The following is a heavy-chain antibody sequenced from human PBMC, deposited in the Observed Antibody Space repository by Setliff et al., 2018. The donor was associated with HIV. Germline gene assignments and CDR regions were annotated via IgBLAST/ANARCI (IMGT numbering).Heavy chain of an antibody. J-gene: IGHJ4*02. V-gene: IGHV4-38-2*02. CDR3: ARVGWDYYDSSGVGEFDY. CDR1: GYSISSGYY. D-gene: IGHD3-22*01. CDR2: IYYSGRT. Sequence: SETLSLTCTVSGYSISSGYYWGWIRQPPGKGLEWIGSIYYSGRTYYNPSLKSRVTISVDTSKNQFSLKLSSVTAADTAVYHCARVGWDYYDSSGVGEFDYWGQGTLVTVSS.